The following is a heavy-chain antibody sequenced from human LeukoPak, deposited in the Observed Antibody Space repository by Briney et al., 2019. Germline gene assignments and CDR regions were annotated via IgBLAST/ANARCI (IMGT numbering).Heavy chain of an antibody. CDR2: ISAYNGNT. CDR3: AKNVDTAMASDY. D-gene: IGHD5-18*01. CDR1: GYTFTSYG. Sequence: ASVKVSCKASGYTFTSYGISWVRQAPGQGLEWMGWISAYNGNTNYAQKPQGRVTMTTDTSTSTAYMELRSLRSDDTAVYYCAKNVDTAMASDYWGQGTLVTVSS. V-gene: IGHV1-18*01. J-gene: IGHJ4*02.